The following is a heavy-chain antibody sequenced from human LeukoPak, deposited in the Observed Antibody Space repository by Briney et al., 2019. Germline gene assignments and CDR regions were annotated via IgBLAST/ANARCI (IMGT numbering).Heavy chain of an antibody. V-gene: IGHV1-3*01. D-gene: IGHD2-15*01. CDR1: GYTFGKYA. Sequence: ASVKVSCKTSGYTFGKYAIHWVRQAPGQRFEWMGWIDGGNGDTRFSQKFQDRVSFTRDTFATTVYMEATSLRSEDTAVYYCARDQSRDIRVDFDYWGQGTLVTVSS. CDR3: ARDQSRDIRVDFDY. CDR2: IDGGNGDT. J-gene: IGHJ4*02.